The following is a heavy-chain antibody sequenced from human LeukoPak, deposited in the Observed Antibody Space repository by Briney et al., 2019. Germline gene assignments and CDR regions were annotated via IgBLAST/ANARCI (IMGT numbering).Heavy chain of an antibody. CDR3: AIWGYCSGGSCYVSAYYYGMDV. V-gene: IGHV3-23*01. Sequence: GESLRLSCAASGLTFSSYAISWVRQAPGKGLEWVSAISKSGGSTYYADSVKGRSTISRDNSKNTLYLQMNSLGVEDTAVYYCAIWGYCSGGSCYVSAYYYGMDVWGQGTTVTVSS. D-gene: IGHD2-15*01. CDR2: ISKSGGST. J-gene: IGHJ6*02. CDR1: GLTFSSYA.